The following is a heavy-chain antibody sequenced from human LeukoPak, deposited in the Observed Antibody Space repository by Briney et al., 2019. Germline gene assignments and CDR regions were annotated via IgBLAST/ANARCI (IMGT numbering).Heavy chain of an antibody. V-gene: IGHV4-39*01. CDR1: GGSISSSSYY. D-gene: IGHD3-10*01. CDR3: ARPNTMVRGVIGWFDP. CDR2: IYYSGST. Sequence: SETLSLTCTVSGGSISSSSYYWGRIRQPPGKGLEWIGSIYYSGSTYYNPSLKSRVTISVDTSKNQFSLKLSSVTAADTAVYYCARPNTMVRGVIGWFDPWGQGTLVTVSS. J-gene: IGHJ5*02.